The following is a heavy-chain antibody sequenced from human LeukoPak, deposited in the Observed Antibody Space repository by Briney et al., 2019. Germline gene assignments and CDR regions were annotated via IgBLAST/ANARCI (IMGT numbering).Heavy chain of an antibody. J-gene: IGHJ5*02. Sequence: PSETLSLTCTVSGGSISSYYWSWIRQPPGKGLEWIGYIYYSGSTNYNPSLKSRVTISVDTSKNQFSLRLSSVTAADTAVYYCARGDSSSWITRGNWFDPWGQGTLVTVSS. CDR1: GGSISSYY. V-gene: IGHV4-59*01. D-gene: IGHD6-6*01. CDR2: IYYSGST. CDR3: ARGDSSSWITRGNWFDP.